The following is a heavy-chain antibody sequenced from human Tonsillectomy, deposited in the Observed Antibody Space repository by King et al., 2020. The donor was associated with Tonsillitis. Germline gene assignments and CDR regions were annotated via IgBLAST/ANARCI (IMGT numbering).Heavy chain of an antibody. CDR1: GVTFSDYY. J-gene: IGHJ6*02. V-gene: IGHV3-11*06. CDR3: ARDRWVGDVRYGMDV. D-gene: IGHD4-17*01. CDR2: ISDRSSYT. Sequence: HVQLVESGGGLVKTGGSLRLSCAASGVTFSDYYMSWIRQAPGKGLEWVSYISDRSSYTNYADSVKGRFTISRDNAKNSLYLQKNRLRDEDTAVYYCARDRWVGDVRYGMDVWGQGATVTVSS.